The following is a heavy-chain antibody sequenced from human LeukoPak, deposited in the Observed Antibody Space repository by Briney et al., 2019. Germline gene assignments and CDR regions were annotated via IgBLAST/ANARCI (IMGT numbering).Heavy chain of an antibody. CDR3: ARAGDLDAFDI. CDR2: IYTSGST. CDR1: GGSFSSGSYY. J-gene: IGHJ3*02. D-gene: IGHD1-1*01. V-gene: IGHV4-61*02. Sequence: SETLSLTCTVSGGSFSSGSYYWSWIRQPAGKGLEWIGRIYTSGSTNYNPSLKSRVTISVDTSKNQFSLKLNSVTAADTAVYYCARAGDLDAFDIWGQGTMVTVSS.